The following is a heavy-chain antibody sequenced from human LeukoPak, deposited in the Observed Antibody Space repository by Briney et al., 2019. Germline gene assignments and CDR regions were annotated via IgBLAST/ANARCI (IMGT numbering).Heavy chain of an antibody. J-gene: IGHJ4*02. Sequence: SETLSLTCAVYGGSFSGYYWSWIRQPPGKGLEWIGEINHSGSTNYNPSLKSRVTISVDTSKNQFSLKLSSVTAADTAVYYCARHDPIRQDESWGQGTLVTVSS. D-gene: IGHD2-21*01. V-gene: IGHV4-34*01. CDR2: INHSGST. CDR1: GGSFSGYY. CDR3: ARHDPIRQDES.